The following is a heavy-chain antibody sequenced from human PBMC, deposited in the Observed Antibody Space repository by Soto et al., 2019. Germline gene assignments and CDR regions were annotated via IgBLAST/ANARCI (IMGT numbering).Heavy chain of an antibody. CDR3: AREVAGNYYYYGMDV. Sequence: SVKVSCKASGGTFSSYAISWVRQAPGQGLEWMGGIIPIFGTANYAQKFQGRVTITADESTSTAYMELSSLRSEDTAVYYCAREVAGNYYYYGMDVWGQGTTVTVSS. D-gene: IGHD6-19*01. V-gene: IGHV1-69*13. J-gene: IGHJ6*02. CDR1: GGTFSSYA. CDR2: IIPIFGTA.